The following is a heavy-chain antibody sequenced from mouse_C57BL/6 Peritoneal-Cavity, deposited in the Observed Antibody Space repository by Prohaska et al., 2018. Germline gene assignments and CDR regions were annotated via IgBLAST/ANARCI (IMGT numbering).Heavy chain of an antibody. CDR2: IDPSDSYT. D-gene: IGHD2-1*01. CDR1: GYTFPSYW. Sequence: VQLQQPSADLVLPGASVKLSCKASGYTFPSYWMHWVKQRPGQGLEWIGEIDPSDSYTNYNQKFKGKATLTVDKSSSTADMQLSSLTSEDCAVYYCARSLYGNYWYFDVWGTGTTVTVSS. CDR3: ARSLYGNYWYFDV. V-gene: IGHV1-69*01. J-gene: IGHJ1*03.